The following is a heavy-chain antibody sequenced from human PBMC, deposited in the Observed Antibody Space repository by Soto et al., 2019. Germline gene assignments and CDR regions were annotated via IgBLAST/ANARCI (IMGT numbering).Heavy chain of an antibody. J-gene: IGHJ4*02. CDR1: GFTFSSYA. D-gene: IGHD3-22*01. Sequence: AGGSPRLSCSASGFTFSSYAMHWVRQAPGKGLEYVSAISSNGGSTYYADSVKGRFTISRDNSKNTLYLQMSSLRAEDTAVYYCVKDRDTMIVVVTFDYWGQGTLVTVSS. CDR3: VKDRDTMIVVVTFDY. V-gene: IGHV3-64D*06. CDR2: ISSNGGST.